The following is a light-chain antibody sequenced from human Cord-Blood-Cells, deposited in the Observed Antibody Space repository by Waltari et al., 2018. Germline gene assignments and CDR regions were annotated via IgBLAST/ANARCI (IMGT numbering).Light chain of an antibody. J-gene: IGKJ1*01. Sequence: DIVMTQYPDSLAVSLGERATINCKPSQSVLYSSNNKNYLAWYQQKPGQPPKLLIYWASTRESGVPDRFSGSGSGTDFTLTISSLQAEDVAVYYCQQYYSTLWTFGQGTKVEIK. CDR2: WAS. CDR3: QQYYSTLWT. CDR1: QSVLYSSNNKNY. V-gene: IGKV4-1*01.